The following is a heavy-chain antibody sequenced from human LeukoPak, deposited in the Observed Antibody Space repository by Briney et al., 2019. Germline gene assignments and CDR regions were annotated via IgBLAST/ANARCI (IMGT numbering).Heavy chain of an antibody. J-gene: IGHJ4*02. CDR3: AAGYYGSRSHGN. CDR2: INHSGST. D-gene: IGHD3-10*01. Sequence: SETLSLTCAVYGGSFSGYYWSWIRQPPGKGLEWIGEINHSGSTNYNPSLKSRVTISVDTSKNQFSLKLSSVTAADTAVYYCAAGYYGSRSHGNWGQGTLVTVSS. CDR1: GGSFSGYY. V-gene: IGHV4-34*01.